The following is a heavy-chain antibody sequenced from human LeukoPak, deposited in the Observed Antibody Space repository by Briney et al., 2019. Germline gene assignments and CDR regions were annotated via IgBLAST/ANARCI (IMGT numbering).Heavy chain of an antibody. V-gene: IGHV5-51*01. D-gene: IGHD5-24*01. CDR3: ARRDGLGAFDI. Sequence: GESLRISCKASGYRFTTYWIGWVRQMPGKGLEWMGIIYPGDSDTRYSPSFEGQVTISADKSITTAYLQWSSLKASDTAMYYCARRDGLGAFDIWGQGTMVTVSS. J-gene: IGHJ3*02. CDR1: GYRFTTYW. CDR2: IYPGDSDT.